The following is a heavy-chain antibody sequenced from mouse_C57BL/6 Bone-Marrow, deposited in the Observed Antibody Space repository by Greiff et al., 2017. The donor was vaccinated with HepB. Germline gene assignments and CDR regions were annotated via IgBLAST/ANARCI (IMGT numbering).Heavy chain of an antibody. CDR1: GFTFSSYG. CDR2: ISSGGSYT. Sequence: EVMLVESGGDLVKPGGSLKLSCAASGFTFSSYGMSWVRQTPDKRLEWVATISSGGSYTYYPDSVKGRFTISRDNAKNTLYLQMSSLKSEDTAMYYCARLYDYPHYYAMDYWGQGTSVTVSS. V-gene: IGHV5-6*01. J-gene: IGHJ4*01. D-gene: IGHD2-4*01. CDR3: ARLYDYPHYYAMDY.